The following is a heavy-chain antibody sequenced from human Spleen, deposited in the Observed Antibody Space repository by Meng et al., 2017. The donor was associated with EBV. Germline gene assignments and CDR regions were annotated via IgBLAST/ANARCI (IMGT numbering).Heavy chain of an antibody. D-gene: IGHD2-21*01. CDR3: ARGQGIPWPF. V-gene: IGHV1-18*01. CDR1: GYMFTSYG. CDR2: ISTNSGNT. Sequence: QVKRWQSGSEVKKPGASVEVACKASGYMFTSYGISWVRQAPGQGLEWMGSISTNSGNTNYAKRLQGRVTMTIDRSTSTAYVELRSLTSDDTAVYYCARGQGIPWPFWGQGTLVTVSS. J-gene: IGHJ4*02.